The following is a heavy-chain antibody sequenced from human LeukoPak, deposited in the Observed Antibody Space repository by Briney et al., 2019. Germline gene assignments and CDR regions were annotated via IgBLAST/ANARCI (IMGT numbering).Heavy chain of an antibody. Sequence: SETLSLTCTVSGSSISNDGYYWNWIRQHPGKSLEWIGYIYYSGSTYYSPSLKRRVTISVDTSTTPFSLKLSSVTAAAAAVYYCARSLSPYDYHDYGGQGTLVTVSS. CDR3: ARSLSPYDYHDY. J-gene: IGHJ4*02. CDR2: IYYSGST. V-gene: IGHV4-31*03. D-gene: IGHD5-12*01. CDR1: GSSISNDGYY.